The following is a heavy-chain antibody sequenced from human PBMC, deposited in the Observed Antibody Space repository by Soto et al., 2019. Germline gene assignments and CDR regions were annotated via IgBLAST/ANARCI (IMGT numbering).Heavy chain of an antibody. CDR3: ASLAAHYSKNERPYYYYGMDV. CDR2: IYYSGSN. V-gene: IGHV4-39*01. J-gene: IGHJ6*02. D-gene: IGHD4-4*01. CDR1: GGSISSSSYY. Sequence: PSETLSLTCTVSGGSISSSSYYWGWIRQPPGKGLEWIGSIYYSGSNYYNPSLKSRVTISVDTSKNQFSLKLSSVTAEDTAVYYSASLAAHYSKNERPYYYYGMDVWGQGTTGTVSS.